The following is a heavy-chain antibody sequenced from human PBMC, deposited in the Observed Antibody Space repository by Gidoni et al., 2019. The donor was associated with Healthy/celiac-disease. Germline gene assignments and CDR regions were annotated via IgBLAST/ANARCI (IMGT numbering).Heavy chain of an antibody. Sequence: QVQLQQWGAGLLKPSETLSLTCAVYGGSFSGYYWRWIRQPPGKGLEWIGEINHSGSTNYNPSLKSRVTISVDTSKNQFSLKLSSVTAADTAVYYCARRTRYCSGGSCYRGGDWFDPWGQGTLVTVSS. J-gene: IGHJ5*02. V-gene: IGHV4-34*01. CDR3: ARRTRYCSGGSCYRGGDWFDP. D-gene: IGHD2-15*01. CDR2: INHSGST. CDR1: GGSFSGYY.